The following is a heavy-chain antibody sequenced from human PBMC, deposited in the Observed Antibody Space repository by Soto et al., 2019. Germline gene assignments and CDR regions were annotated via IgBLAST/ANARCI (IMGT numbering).Heavy chain of an antibody. CDR2: ISYDGSNK. V-gene: IGHV3-30-3*01. Sequence: LRLSCAASGFTFSSYAMHWVRQAPGKGLEWVAVISYDGSNKYYADSVKGRFTISRDNSKNTLYLQMNSLRAEDTAVYYCARDRYGNHQRVHYYYYGMDVWGQGTTVTVSS. CDR1: GFTFSSYA. J-gene: IGHJ6*02. D-gene: IGHD5-18*01. CDR3: ARDRYGNHQRVHYYYYGMDV.